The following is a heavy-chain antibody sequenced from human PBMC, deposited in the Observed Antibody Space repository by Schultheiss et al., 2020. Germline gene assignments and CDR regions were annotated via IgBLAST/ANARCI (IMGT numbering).Heavy chain of an antibody. Sequence: GESLKISCAASGFTFNKAWMSWVRQAPGKGLEWVGRIKSKTDGGTTDYAAPVKGRFTISRDDSKNTLYLQMNSLKTEDTAVYYCTTELLWFGDPTRAGYWGQGTLVTVSS. D-gene: IGHD3-10*01. CDR2: IKSKTDGGTT. V-gene: IGHV3-15*01. J-gene: IGHJ4*02. CDR3: TTELLWFGDPTRAGY. CDR1: GFTFNKAW.